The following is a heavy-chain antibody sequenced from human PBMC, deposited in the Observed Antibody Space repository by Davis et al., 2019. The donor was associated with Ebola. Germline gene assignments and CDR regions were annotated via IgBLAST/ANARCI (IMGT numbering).Heavy chain of an antibody. CDR3: ARGPSRYCSGGSCRSYGMDV. CDR1: GFTFSSYE. V-gene: IGHV4-34*01. CDR2: INHSGST. J-gene: IGHJ6*02. Sequence: ESLKISCAASGFTFSSYEMNWIRQPPGKGLEWIGEINHSGSTNYNPSLKSRVTISVDTSKNQFSLKLSSVTAADTAVYYCARGPSRYCSGGSCRSYGMDVWGQGTTVTVSS. D-gene: IGHD2-15*01.